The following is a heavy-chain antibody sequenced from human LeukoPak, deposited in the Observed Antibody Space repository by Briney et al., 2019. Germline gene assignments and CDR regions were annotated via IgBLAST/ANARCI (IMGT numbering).Heavy chain of an antibody. Sequence: PSETLSLTCTVSGGSISSSSYYWGWGRQPPGTGLEWIGGIYYSGSTYYNPSLKSRVTISVDTSTNQFSLKLSSVTAADTAVYYCARHADTAMAIDYWGQGTLVTVSS. D-gene: IGHD5-18*01. J-gene: IGHJ4*02. CDR2: IYYSGST. CDR1: GGSISSSSYY. V-gene: IGHV4-39*01. CDR3: ARHADTAMAIDY.